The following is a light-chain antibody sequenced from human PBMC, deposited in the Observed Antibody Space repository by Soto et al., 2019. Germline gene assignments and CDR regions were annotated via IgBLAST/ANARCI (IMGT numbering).Light chain of an antibody. V-gene: IGLV2-23*01. CDR1: NSDVGTHNL. Sequence: QSALTQPASVSGSPGQSITISCTGTNSDVGTHNLVSWYQQHPGKAPKLIIYEGTKWPSGVSNRFSGSKSGNTASLTISGLQAEDEADYYCCSYALLFGTGTKVTVL. CDR3: CSYALL. CDR2: EGT. J-gene: IGLJ1*01.